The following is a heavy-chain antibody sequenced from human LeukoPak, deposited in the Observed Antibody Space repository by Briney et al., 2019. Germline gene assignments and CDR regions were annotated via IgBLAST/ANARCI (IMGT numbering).Heavy chain of an antibody. CDR2: IHYSGKV. Sequence: SETLSLTCTVSGGSLRSSGHWWVWIRQPPGKGLEWIGSIHYSGKVYNNPSLKSRVTTSVDTSTDQFSLRLSSATAVDTAIYYCARQSGDQSSAWYFDAWGQGTLVTVSS. J-gene: IGHJ4*02. CDR1: GGSLRSSGHW. D-gene: IGHD6-19*01. V-gene: IGHV4-39*01. CDR3: ARQSGDQSSAWYFDA.